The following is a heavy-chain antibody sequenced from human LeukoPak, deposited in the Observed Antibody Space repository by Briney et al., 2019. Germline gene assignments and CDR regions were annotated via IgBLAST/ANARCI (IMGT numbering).Heavy chain of an antibody. CDR3: ARDSVNWFDP. Sequence: SETLSLTCTVSGGSISSGGYYWSWIRQHPGKGLEWIGYIYYSGSTYSNPSLKSRVTISVDTSKNQLSLKLSSVTAADTAVYYCARDSVNWFDPWGQGTLVTVSS. V-gene: IGHV4-31*03. J-gene: IGHJ5*02. D-gene: IGHD3-10*01. CDR1: GGSISSGGYY. CDR2: IYYSGST.